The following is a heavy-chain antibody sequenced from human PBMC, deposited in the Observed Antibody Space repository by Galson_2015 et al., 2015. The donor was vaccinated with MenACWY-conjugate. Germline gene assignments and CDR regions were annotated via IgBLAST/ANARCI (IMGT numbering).Heavy chain of an antibody. CDR3: ARGLSLWSGYQTWFDP. Sequence: SVKVSCKASGVTFTNYGITWVRQAPGQGLEWMGWISASNGATDYAQKFQGRVSMTTDTSTSTAYMELRSLRSDDTALYYCARGLSLWSGYQTWFDPWGQGTLVTVSS. CDR1: GVTFTNYG. V-gene: IGHV1-18*01. J-gene: IGHJ5*02. D-gene: IGHD3-3*01. CDR2: ISASNGAT.